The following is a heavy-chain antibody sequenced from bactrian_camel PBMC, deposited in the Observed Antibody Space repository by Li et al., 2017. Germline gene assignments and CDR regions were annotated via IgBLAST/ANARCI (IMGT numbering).Heavy chain of an antibody. D-gene: IGHD2*01. CDR3: AASERSGICALAEWAFTY. Sequence: HVQLVESGGGAVQAGGSLRLSCEWPRYTYIYHCMAWFRQAPGQEREGVASLASDGSTIYANSLKGRFTIFIDHVMGTLDLQMNSLEPEDTATYYCAASERSGICALAEWAFTYWGQGTQVTVS. J-gene: IGHJ4*01. CDR1: RYTYIYHC. V-gene: IGHV3S57*01. CDR2: LASDGST.